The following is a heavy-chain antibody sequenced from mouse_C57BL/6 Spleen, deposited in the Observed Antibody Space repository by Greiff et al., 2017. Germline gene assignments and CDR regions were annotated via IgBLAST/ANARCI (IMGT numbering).Heavy chain of an antibody. J-gene: IGHJ1*03. D-gene: IGHD3-3*01. CDR1: GYTFTSYW. CDR2: IHPNSGST. Sequence: QVQLQQPGAELVKPGASVKLSCKASGYTFTSYWMHWVKQRPGQGLEWIGMIHPNSGSTNYNAKFKSKATMTVDKSASTAYMQLNSLTSEDSAVYYCARPGGRGGYFDVWGTGTTVTVSS. CDR3: ARPGGRGGYFDV. V-gene: IGHV1-64*01.